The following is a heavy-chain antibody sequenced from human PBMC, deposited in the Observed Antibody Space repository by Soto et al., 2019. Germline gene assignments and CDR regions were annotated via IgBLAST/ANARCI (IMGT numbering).Heavy chain of an antibody. J-gene: IGHJ4*02. CDR2: FYYSGST. D-gene: IGHD6-19*01. CDR1: GCSISSYY. CDR3: ARDAPQGSGWYSFDY. V-gene: IGHV4-59*01. Sequence: SETLSLTCTFSGCSISSYYWSWIRQPPGKGLEWLGYFYYSGSTKYNPSLKSRVTISVDTPKNQFSLKLSSVTAADTAVYYCARDAPQGSGWYSFDYWGQGTLVTVSS.